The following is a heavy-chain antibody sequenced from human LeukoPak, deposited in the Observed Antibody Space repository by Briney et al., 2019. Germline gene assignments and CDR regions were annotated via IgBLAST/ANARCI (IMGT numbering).Heavy chain of an antibody. V-gene: IGHV3-23*01. J-gene: IGHJ6*03. CDR1: GFTFTNYA. CDR2: TVGSRPDT. CDR3: ARETSVSTIDYYYYYMDV. D-gene: IGHD4-17*01. Sequence: GGSLRLSCAASGFTFTNYAMSWVRQTPGKGLEWVSATVGSRPDTYHADSVKGRFTISRDNSKNTLYLQMNSLRAEDTAVYYCARETSVSTIDYYYYYMDVWGKGTTVTISS.